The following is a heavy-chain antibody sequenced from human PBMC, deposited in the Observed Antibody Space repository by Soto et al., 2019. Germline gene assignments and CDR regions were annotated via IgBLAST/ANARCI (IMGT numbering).Heavy chain of an antibody. V-gene: IGHV4-59*01. D-gene: IGHD6-13*01. CDR3: ARGGSSWSGAWYFDL. Sequence: QVQLQESGPGLVKPSETLSLTCTVSGGSISLYYWSWIRQPPGKGLEWIGYFYYSGSANYNPSLKSRVIISVDTSKNQFSLKLSSVTAADTAVYFCARGGSSWSGAWYFDLWGRGTLVTVSS. CDR2: FYYSGSA. CDR1: GGSISLYY. J-gene: IGHJ2*01.